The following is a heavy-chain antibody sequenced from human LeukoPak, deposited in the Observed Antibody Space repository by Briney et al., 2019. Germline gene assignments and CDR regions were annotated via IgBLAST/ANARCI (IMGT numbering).Heavy chain of an antibody. V-gene: IGHV3-30*02. J-gene: IGHJ6*03. CDR1: GFTFSSYG. CDR3: AKVTPRVVAATLFYYYYYMDV. CDR2: IRYDGGNK. D-gene: IGHD2-15*01. Sequence: GGSLRLSCAASGFTFSSYGMHWVRQAPGKGLEWVAFIRYDGGNKYYADSVKGRFTISRDNSKNTLYLQMNSLRAEDTAVYYCAKVTPRVVAATLFYYYYYMDVWGKGTTVTISS.